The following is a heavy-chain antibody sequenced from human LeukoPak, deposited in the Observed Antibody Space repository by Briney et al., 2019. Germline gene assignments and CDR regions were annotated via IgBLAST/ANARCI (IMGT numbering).Heavy chain of an antibody. CDR3: ARSGGTWSYNY. D-gene: IGHD1-26*01. CDR2: VYNSGST. J-gene: IGHJ4*02. Sequence: SETLSLTCTVSGGSISHYYWSWLRQPPGKDLEWLGYVYNSGSTHYNPSLKSRVTISADTSENQFSLTLTSVTAADTAVYYCARSGGTWSYNYWGQGTLVTVSS. CDR1: GGSISHYY. V-gene: IGHV4-59*01.